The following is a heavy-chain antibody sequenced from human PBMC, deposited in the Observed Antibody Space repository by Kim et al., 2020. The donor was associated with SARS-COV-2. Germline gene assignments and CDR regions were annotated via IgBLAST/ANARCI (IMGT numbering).Heavy chain of an antibody. V-gene: IGHV3-33*01. CDR3: ARAFGAVAETTSDY. Sequence: GGSLRLSCAASGFTFSSYGMHWVRQAPGKGLEWVAVIWYDGSNKYYADSVKGRFTISRDNSKNTLYLQMNSLRAEDTAVYYCARAFGAVAETTSDYWGQGTLVTVSS. D-gene: IGHD6-19*01. J-gene: IGHJ4*02. CDR1: GFTFSSYG. CDR2: IWYDGSNK.